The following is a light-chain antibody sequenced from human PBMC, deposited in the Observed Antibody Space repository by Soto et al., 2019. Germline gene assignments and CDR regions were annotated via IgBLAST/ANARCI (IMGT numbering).Light chain of an antibody. CDR2: TVS. J-gene: IGKJ3*01. CDR1: HGVSGW. CDR3: QQCKTFPCT. Sequence: IQMTQSPSSVSASVGDTVTLSCKTSHGVSGWLAWYQQKPGKAPTLLIYTVSTLQSGVPSRFSGSGSGTEFSLTITNLQPEDFATYFCQQCKTFPCTFGPGTKV. V-gene: IGKV1-12*01.